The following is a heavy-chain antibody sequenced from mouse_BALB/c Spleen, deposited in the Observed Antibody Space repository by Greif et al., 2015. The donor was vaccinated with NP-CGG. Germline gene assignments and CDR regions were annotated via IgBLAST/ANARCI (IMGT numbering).Heavy chain of an antibody. CDR1: GYTFTSYY. J-gene: IGHJ2*01. CDR3: ARGYDGDY. CDR2: IYPGNVNT. D-gene: IGHD2-14*01. Sequence: QVQLQQSGPELVKPGASVRISCKASGYTFTSYYIHWVKQRSGQGLEWIGWIYPGNVNTKYNEKFKGKATLTADKSSSTAYMQLSSLTSEDSAVYFCARGYDGDYWGQGTTLTVSS. V-gene: IGHV1S56*01.